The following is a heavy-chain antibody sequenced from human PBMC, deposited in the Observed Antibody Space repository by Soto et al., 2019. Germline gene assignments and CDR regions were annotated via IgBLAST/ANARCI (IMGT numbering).Heavy chain of an antibody. CDR3: ARDPFSYCGGDCYFHAMDV. D-gene: IGHD2-21*02. V-gene: IGHV1-18*01. Sequence: ASVKVSCKASGYTFTSYGISWVRQAPGQGLEWMGWISAYDGNTNYAQKLQGRVTMTTHTSTSTAYMELRSLRSDDTAVYYCARDPFSYCGGDCYFHAMDVWGQGTTVTVSS. J-gene: IGHJ6*02. CDR2: ISAYDGNT. CDR1: GYTFTSYG.